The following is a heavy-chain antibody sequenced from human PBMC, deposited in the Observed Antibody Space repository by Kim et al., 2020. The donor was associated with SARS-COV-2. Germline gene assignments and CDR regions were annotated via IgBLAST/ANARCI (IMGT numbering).Heavy chain of an antibody. V-gene: IGHV3-21*01. D-gene: IGHD2-2*01. Sequence: GGSLRLSCAASGFTFSSYSMNWVRQAPGKGLEWVSSISSSSSYIYYADSVKGRFTISRDNAKNSLYLQMNSLRAEDTAVYYCARAGNVVVPAAAFYGDYVTDYFDYWGQGTLVTVSS. CDR2: ISSSSSYI. CDR1: GFTFSSYS. J-gene: IGHJ4*02. CDR3: ARAGNVVVPAAAFYGDYVTDYFDY.